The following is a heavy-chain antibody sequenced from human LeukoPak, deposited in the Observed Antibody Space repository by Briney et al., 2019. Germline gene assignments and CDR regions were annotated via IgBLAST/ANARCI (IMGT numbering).Heavy chain of an antibody. CDR1: GGSISSGGYY. CDR3: AREPTGTLDAFDI. CDR2: IYYSGST. D-gene: IGHD1-1*01. V-gene: IGHV4-31*03. J-gene: IGHJ3*02. Sequence: KPSETLSLTCTVSGGSISSGGYYWSWIRQHPGKGLEWIRYIYYSGSTYYNPSLKSRVTISVDTSKNQFSLKLSSVTAADTAVYYCAREPTGTLDAFDIWGQGTMVTVSS.